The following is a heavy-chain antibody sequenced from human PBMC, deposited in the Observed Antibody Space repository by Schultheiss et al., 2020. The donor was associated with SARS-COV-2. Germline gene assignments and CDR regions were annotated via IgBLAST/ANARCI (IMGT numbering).Heavy chain of an antibody. D-gene: IGHD6-6*01. J-gene: IGHJ6*04. V-gene: IGHV3-48*04. CDR2: ISSSGSTI. CDR3: AFPSSEVGGMDV. Sequence: GGSLRLSCAASGFTFSSYSMNWVRQAPGKGLEWVSYISSSGSTIYYADSVKGRFTISRDNAKNSLYLQMNSLRAEDTAVYYCAFPSSEVGGMDVWGKGTTVTVSS. CDR1: GFTFSSYS.